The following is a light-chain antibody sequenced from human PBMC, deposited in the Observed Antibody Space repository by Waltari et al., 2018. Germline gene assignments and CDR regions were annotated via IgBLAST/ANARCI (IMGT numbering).Light chain of an antibody. Sequence: QSALTQPASVSGSPGQSITISCTGTSSDVGSYNLVSWYQQHPGKAPKVMIYEVNKRPSGLSSRFSGSKSGDTASLTISGLQAEDEADYYCCSYAGSDTHVIFGGGTKLTVL. CDR1: SSDVGSYNL. J-gene: IGLJ2*01. CDR3: CSYAGSDTHVI. V-gene: IGLV2-23*02. CDR2: EVN.